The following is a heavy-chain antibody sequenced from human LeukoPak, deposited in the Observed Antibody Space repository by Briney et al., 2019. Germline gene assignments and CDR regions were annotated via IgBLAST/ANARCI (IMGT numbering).Heavy chain of an antibody. CDR3: ARDGGYTSAWS. J-gene: IGHJ5*02. D-gene: IGHD6-19*01. V-gene: IGHV3-23*01. CDR1: GFTFSSYG. Sequence: GRSLRLSCAASGFTFSSYGTSWVRQAPGKGLEWVSSIRGSGGNTYYADSVKGRFTISRDNSKGMLYLQINSLRVEDTAVYYCARDGGYTSAWSWGQGTLVTVSS. CDR2: IRGSGGNT.